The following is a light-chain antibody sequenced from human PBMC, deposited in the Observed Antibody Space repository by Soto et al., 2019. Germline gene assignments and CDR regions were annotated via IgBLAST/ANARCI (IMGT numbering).Light chain of an antibody. CDR1: QNVINK. CDR2: GTS. J-gene: IGKJ2*01. Sequence: EIVMTQSPATLSLSPGERATLSCRASQNVINKLDWYQQKPGQAPRLLIYGTSTRATDVPARFSGSGSGTEFTLTISSLQSEDFAVYYCLQYNNWPYTFGQGTKVEIK. V-gene: IGKV3-15*01. CDR3: LQYNNWPYT.